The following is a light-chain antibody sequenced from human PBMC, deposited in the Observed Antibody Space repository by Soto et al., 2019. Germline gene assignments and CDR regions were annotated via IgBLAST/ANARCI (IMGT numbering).Light chain of an antibody. V-gene: IGKV1-5*01. J-gene: IGKJ3*01. CDR1: QNIDSR. CDR3: QQYNSFSLFT. Sequence: DIQMAQSPSTLSASVGDRVTITCRASQNIDSRLAWYQQKPGKAPKLLVYDASTLERGVTSTFSGSGSGTDFTLPISSLQPEDFATYYCQQYNSFSLFTFGPGTKVETK. CDR2: DAS.